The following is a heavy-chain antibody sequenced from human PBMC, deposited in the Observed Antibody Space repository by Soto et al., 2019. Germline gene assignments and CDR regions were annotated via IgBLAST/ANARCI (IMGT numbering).Heavy chain of an antibody. D-gene: IGHD2-8*01. V-gene: IGHV3-23*01. J-gene: IGHJ3*02. CDR1: GFTFSSYA. CDR3: AKGGHIVLMVYATGAKAFDI. CDR2: ISGSGGST. Sequence: PGGSLRLSCAASGFTFSSYAMSWVRQAPGKGLEWVSAISGSGGSTYYADSVKGRFTISRDNSKNTLYLQMNSLRAEDTAVYYCAKGGHIVLMVYATGAKAFDIWGQGTMVTVSS.